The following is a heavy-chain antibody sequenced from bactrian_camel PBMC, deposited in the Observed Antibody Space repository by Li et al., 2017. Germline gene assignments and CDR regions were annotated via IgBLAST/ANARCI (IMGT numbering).Heavy chain of an antibody. CDR1: VNTDSYYC. Sequence: HVQLVESGGGSVQAGGALRLSCAASVNTDSYYCMAWFRQAPGKAREGVAAIYTGGPRTEYVDSVKGRFTISRDSAQNALYLQMNSLKPEDTAMYYCAADRTEDYCYGPVIGVGPSSYWGRGTQVTVS. CDR2: IYTGGPRT. D-gene: IGHD2*01. J-gene: IGHJ4*01. V-gene: IGHV3S1*01. CDR3: AADRTEDYCYGPVIGVGPSSY.